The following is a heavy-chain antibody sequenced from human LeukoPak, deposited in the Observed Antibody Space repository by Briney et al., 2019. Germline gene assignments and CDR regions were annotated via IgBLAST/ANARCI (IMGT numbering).Heavy chain of an antibody. V-gene: IGHV4-59*08. CDR1: GGSISYDY. CDR3: ATLRGASTAVFDS. D-gene: IGHD2-21*02. J-gene: IGHJ4*02. CDR2: IHYSGAT. Sequence: SETLSLTCTVSGGSISYDYWSWIRQSPGKRLEWIGYIHYSGATNYSPSLKSRVTISVDTSKSQFSLKLSSVTAADPALYYCATLRGASTAVFDSWGQGALVTVSS.